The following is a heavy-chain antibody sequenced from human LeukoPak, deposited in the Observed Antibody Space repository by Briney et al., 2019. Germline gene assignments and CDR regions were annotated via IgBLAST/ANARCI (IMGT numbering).Heavy chain of an antibody. Sequence: ASVKVSCKASGYTFTSYGISWVRQAPGQGLEWMGWISAYNGNTNYAQKLQGRVTMTTDTSTSTAHMELRSLRSDDTAVYYCARDFTYYYDSSGYYFGRDAFDIWGQGTMVTVSS. CDR1: GYTFTSYG. J-gene: IGHJ3*02. V-gene: IGHV1-18*01. CDR2: ISAYNGNT. D-gene: IGHD3-22*01. CDR3: ARDFTYYYDSSGYYFGRDAFDI.